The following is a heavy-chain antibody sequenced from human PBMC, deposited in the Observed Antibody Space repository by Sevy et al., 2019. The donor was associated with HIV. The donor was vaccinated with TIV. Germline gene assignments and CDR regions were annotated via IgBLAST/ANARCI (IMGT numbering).Heavy chain of an antibody. CDR2: IYYSGST. CDR3: ASTRAKRGYYGSGSFPIDY. D-gene: IGHD3-10*01. J-gene: IGHJ4*02. V-gene: IGHV4-31*03. Sequence: SETLSLTCTVSGGSISSGGYYWSWIRQHPGKGLEWIGYIYYSGSTYYNPSLKSRVTISVDTSKNQFSLKLSSVTAADTAVYYCASTRAKRGYYGSGSFPIDYWGQRTLVTVSS. CDR1: GGSISSGGYY.